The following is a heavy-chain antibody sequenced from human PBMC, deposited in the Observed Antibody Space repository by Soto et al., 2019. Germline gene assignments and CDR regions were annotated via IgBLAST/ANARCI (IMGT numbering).Heavy chain of an antibody. CDR2: ISAYNGNT. CDR1: GYTFTSYG. Sequence: GASVKVSCKASGYTFTSYGISWVRQAPGQGLEWMGWISAYNGNTNYAQKLQGRVTMTTDTSTSTAYMELRSLRSDDTAVYYCARDMNIVVVTTQGSWFDPWGQGTLVTVS. J-gene: IGHJ5*02. V-gene: IGHV1-18*04. CDR3: ARDMNIVVVTTQGSWFDP. D-gene: IGHD2-21*02.